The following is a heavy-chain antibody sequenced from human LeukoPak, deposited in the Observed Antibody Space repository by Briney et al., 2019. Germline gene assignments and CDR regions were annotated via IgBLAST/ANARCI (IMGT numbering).Heavy chain of an antibody. CDR3: ARDGTYYYDSSGYYFFDY. D-gene: IGHD3-22*01. J-gene: IGHJ4*02. CDR2: ISSSSSYI. Sequence: GGSLRLSCAASGFTFSSYSMNWVRQAPGKGLEWVSSISSSSSYIYYADSVEGRFTISRDNSKNTLYLQMNSLRAEDTAVYYCARDGTYYYDSSGYYFFDYWGQGTLVTVSS. V-gene: IGHV3-21*01. CDR1: GFTFSSYS.